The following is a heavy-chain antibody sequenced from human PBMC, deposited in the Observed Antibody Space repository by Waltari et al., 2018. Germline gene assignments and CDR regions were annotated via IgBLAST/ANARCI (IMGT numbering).Heavy chain of an antibody. V-gene: IGHV3-23*01. Sequence: EVQLLESGGGLVQPGGSLRLSCAASGFPFNSFALSWVPQAPGKGLEWVSAILVMGGSTYYEDSVKGRFTISRDNSKNTLYLQMNSLRAEDTAVYYCAKDGDGWEPDAFDIWGQGTMVTVSS. CDR3: AKDGDGWEPDAFDI. CDR1: GFPFNSFA. J-gene: IGHJ3*02. D-gene: IGHD1-26*01. CDR2: ILVMGGST.